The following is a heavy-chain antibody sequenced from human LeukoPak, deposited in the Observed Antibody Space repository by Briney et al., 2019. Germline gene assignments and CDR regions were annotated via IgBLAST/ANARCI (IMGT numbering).Heavy chain of an antibody. J-gene: IGHJ5*02. CDR1: GFTFSSYA. CDR3: ARHLTGGWFDP. V-gene: IGHV3-23*01. CDR2: ISGSGGST. D-gene: IGHD7-27*01. Sequence: GGSLRLSCAASGFTFSSYAMNWVRQAPGKGLEWVSLISGSGGSTYYADSVQGRFTISRDNSKNTLYLQMNSLRAEDTAVYYCARHLTGGWFDPWGQGTLVTVSS.